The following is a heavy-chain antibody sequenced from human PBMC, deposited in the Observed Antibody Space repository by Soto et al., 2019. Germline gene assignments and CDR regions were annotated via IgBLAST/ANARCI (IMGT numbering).Heavy chain of an antibody. CDR3: AKLAPAATYYFDF. CDR1: GFTFSRYA. D-gene: IGHD2-2*01. Sequence: EVQLLESGGGLVQPGGSLRLSCAASGFTFSRYAMSWVRQAPGQRLEWVSAISGDAGRTYYADSVKGRFTISRDNSKNTLYLQLNSLRAEDTAIYSCAKLAPAATYYFDFWGQGTLVTVSS. V-gene: IGHV3-23*01. CDR2: ISGDAGRT. J-gene: IGHJ4*02.